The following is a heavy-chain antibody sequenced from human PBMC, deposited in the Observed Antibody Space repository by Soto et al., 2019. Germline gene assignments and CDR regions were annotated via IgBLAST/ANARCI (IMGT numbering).Heavy chain of an antibody. Sequence: SETLSLTCAVSGGSISSGGYSWSWIRQPPGEGLEWIGYIYHSGSTYYNPSLKSRVTISVDRSKNQFSLKLSSVTAADTAVYYCARAHAGYDFWSGYYVGWFDPWGQGTLVTVS. D-gene: IGHD3-3*01. CDR2: IYHSGST. J-gene: IGHJ5*02. V-gene: IGHV4-30-2*01. CDR1: GGSISSGGYS. CDR3: ARAHAGYDFWSGYYVGWFDP.